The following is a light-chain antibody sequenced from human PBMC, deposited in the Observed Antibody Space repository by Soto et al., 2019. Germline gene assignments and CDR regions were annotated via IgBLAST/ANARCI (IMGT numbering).Light chain of an antibody. CDR2: GVS. J-gene: IGLJ3*02. V-gene: IGLV2-14*01. CDR3: SSFRTGSVVL. Sequence: QSALTQPASVSGSPGQTITISCTGTSSDVGGYNYVSWYQQHPGKAPTLVIYGVSYRPSAVSARFSGSKFQNTASLTISGLQAEDEADYYCSSFRTGSVVLFGGGTKVTVL. CDR1: SSDVGGYNY.